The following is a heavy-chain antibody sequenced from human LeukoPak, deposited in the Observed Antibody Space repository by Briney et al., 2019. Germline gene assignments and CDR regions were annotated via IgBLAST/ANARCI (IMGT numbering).Heavy chain of an antibody. D-gene: IGHD3-10*01. Sequence: TSETLSLTCTVSGVSVSSRSYYWSWIRQPPGKGLEWIGYIYYSGNTNYNPSLKSRVTMSLDTSKNQFSLKLSSVTAADTAVYHCARGYYYGSGSYGEGAFDIWGQGTMVTVSS. CDR2: IYYSGNT. CDR3: ARGYYYGSGSYGEGAFDI. V-gene: IGHV4-61*01. J-gene: IGHJ3*02. CDR1: GVSVSSRSYY.